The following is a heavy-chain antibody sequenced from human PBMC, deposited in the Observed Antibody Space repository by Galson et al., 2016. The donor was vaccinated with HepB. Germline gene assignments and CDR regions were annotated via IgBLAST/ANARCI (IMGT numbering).Heavy chain of an antibody. D-gene: IGHD2-21*01. CDR2: IKGDNGNT. Sequence: SVKVSCKASGYTFNKFAMHWVRQAPGQRPEWMGWIKGDNGNTKYSQKFQGSVTISSDTFASTVYMELSSLRSEDTAVYYCARGSQDEVVVSLIFDHWGQGTLVSVSS. CDR1: GYTFNKFA. CDR3: ARGSQDEVVVSLIFDH. V-gene: IGHV1-3*01. J-gene: IGHJ4*02.